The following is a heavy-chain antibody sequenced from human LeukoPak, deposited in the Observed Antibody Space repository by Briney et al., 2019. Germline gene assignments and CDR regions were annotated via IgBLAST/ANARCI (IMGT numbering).Heavy chain of an antibody. Sequence: GGSLRLSCAASGFTVRSNYMGWVGRAPGRGLGWVSLINNGGTTNHADSVKGRFTISRDSSKNTLYLQMNSLRAEDTAVYYCAKDLVYGSPGSPFDSWGQGTLVTVSS. V-gene: IGHV3-53*01. CDR2: INNGGTT. CDR1: GFTVRSNY. J-gene: IGHJ4*02. D-gene: IGHD3-10*01. CDR3: AKDLVYGSPGSPFDS.